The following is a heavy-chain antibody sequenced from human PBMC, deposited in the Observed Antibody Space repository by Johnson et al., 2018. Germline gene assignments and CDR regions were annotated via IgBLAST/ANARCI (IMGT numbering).Heavy chain of an antibody. D-gene: IGHD5-18*01. V-gene: IGHV3-23*04. CDR3: AIHKNARGYIYHSDAFDI. Sequence: VQLVQSGGGLAQXGGSXRLXCVASGFMSSYDSLSWVRQAPGKGLEWVSPISGSITTTYSTASLTYYTHSVQGRVTISRDNSRNTLYLQKNSLRAEDTAVYSCAIHKNARGYIYHSDAFDIWGQGTLVTVSS. J-gene: IGHJ3*02. CDR2: ISGSITTT. CDR1: GFMSSYDS.